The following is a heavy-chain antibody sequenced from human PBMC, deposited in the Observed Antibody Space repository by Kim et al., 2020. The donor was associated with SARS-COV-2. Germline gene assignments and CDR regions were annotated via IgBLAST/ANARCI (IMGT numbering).Heavy chain of an antibody. Sequence: GGSLRLSCAASGFTFGDYAMHWVRQAPGKGLEWVSGISWNSGSIGYADSVKGRFTISRDNAKNSLYLQMNSLRAEDTALYYCAKDFVDFWSGYQYGMDVWGQGTTVTVSS. CDR2: ISWNSGSI. D-gene: IGHD3-3*01. V-gene: IGHV3-9*01. CDR3: AKDFVDFWSGYQYGMDV. CDR1: GFTFGDYA. J-gene: IGHJ6*02.